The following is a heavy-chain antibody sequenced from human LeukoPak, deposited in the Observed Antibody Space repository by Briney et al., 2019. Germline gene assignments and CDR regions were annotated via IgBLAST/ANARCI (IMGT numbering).Heavy chain of an antibody. Sequence: GASVKVSCEASGGTSNSHAISWVRQAPGQGLEWMGRIIPNLGTTNRAQKFQDRVTLTADKSTNTAYMEPTSLTSDDTAVYYCATTNDGGGYQWGDFFDYWGQGTLVTVSS. CDR2: IIPNLGTT. J-gene: IGHJ4*02. CDR3: ATTNDGGGYQWGDFFDY. CDR1: GGTSNSHA. D-gene: IGHD3-22*01. V-gene: IGHV1-69*04.